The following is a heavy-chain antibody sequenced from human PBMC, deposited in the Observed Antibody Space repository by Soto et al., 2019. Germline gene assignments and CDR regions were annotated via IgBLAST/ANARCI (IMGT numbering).Heavy chain of an antibody. CDR1: GFTFSSYA. D-gene: IGHD1-1*01. Sequence: GGSLRLSCAASGFTFSSYAMSWVRQAPGKGLEWVSAISGSGGSTYYADSAKGRFTISRDNSKNTLYLQMNSLRAEDTAVYYCAMGLERNAPTLSYYYGMDVWGQGTTVTVSS. CDR3: AMGLERNAPTLSYYYGMDV. V-gene: IGHV3-23*01. CDR2: ISGSGGST. J-gene: IGHJ6*02.